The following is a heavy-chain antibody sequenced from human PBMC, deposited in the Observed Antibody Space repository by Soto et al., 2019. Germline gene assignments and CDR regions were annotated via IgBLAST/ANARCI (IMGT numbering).Heavy chain of an antibody. CDR2: IYYSGST. CDR3: ASYYDSSGYYAYYFDY. D-gene: IGHD3-22*01. Sequence: SETLSLTCTVSGGSISSGGYYWSWIRQHPGKGLEWIGYIYYSGSTYYNPSLKSRVTISVDTSKNQFSLKLSSVTAADTAVYYCASYYDSSGYYAYYFDYWGQGTLVTVSS. V-gene: IGHV4-30-4*08. J-gene: IGHJ4*02. CDR1: GGSISSGGYY.